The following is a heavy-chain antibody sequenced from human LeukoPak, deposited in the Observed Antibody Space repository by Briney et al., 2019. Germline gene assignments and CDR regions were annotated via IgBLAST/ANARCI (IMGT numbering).Heavy chain of an antibody. J-gene: IGHJ4*02. CDR3: ARRHWESGSYYGGFDY. V-gene: IGHV4-39*01. CDR1: GGSISSSGYY. CDR2: IYYSGST. Sequence: PSETLSLTCTVSGGSISSSGYYWGWIRQPPGKGLEWIVSIYYSGSTYYNPSLKSRVTISVDKSKSQFSLKLNSVTAADTAVYYCARRHWESGSYYGGFDYWGQGTLVTVSS. D-gene: IGHD1-26*01.